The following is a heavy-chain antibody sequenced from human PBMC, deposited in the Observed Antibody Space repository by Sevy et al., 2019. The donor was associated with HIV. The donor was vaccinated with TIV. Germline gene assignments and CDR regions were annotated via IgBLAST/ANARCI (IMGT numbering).Heavy chain of an antibody. J-gene: IGHJ6*02. CDR3: ARDRYYDASGYYYYYYGMDV. V-gene: IGHV3-66*01. Sequence: GESLKISCAASGLSVSDNYMNWVRQAPGKGLELVSVIYSDGRTYYADSVKGRFTISRDNSKNTLYLHMNNLRPEGTDVYYCARDRYYDASGYYYYYYGMDVWGQGTTVTVSS. D-gene: IGHD3-22*01. CDR2: IYSDGRT. CDR1: GLSVSDNY.